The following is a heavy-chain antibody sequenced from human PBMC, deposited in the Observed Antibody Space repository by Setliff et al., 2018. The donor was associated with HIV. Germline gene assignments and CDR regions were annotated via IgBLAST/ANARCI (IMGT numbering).Heavy chain of an antibody. D-gene: IGHD6-6*01. Sequence: SETLSLTCSVSGVSVGSGDYYWHWIRQHPEKALEWIGYIFHSGDTYYNPSLKSRISMSVDTSKNQSSLEFTSLTAADTAVYYCATRPRIAARPFDYWGQGMLVTVSS. CDR2: IFHSGDT. J-gene: IGHJ4*02. CDR3: ATRPRIAARPFDY. CDR1: GVSVGSGDYY. V-gene: IGHV4-31*03.